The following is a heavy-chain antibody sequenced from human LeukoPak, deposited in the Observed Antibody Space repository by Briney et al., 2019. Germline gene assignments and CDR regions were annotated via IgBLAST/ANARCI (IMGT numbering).Heavy chain of an antibody. V-gene: IGHV3-43*01. Sequence: PGGSLRLSCAASGFTFDRFTIHWVRQTPGKGLEWVSLINRRGHTFYADSVKGRFTISRDNSRNSVFLQMNSLRAEDTALYYCARKARITILGVVSYYXXXXDVXXXGXTVTV. CDR1: GFTFDRFT. J-gene: IGHJ6*03. CDR2: INRRGHT. D-gene: IGHD3-3*01. CDR3: ARKARITILGVVSYYXXXXDV.